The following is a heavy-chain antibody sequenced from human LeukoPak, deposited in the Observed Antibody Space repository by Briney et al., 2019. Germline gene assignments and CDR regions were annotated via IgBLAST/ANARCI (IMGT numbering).Heavy chain of an antibody. Sequence: SETLSLTCTVSGDSITTHPWSWVRQTSGKGLDYIGFIDSNGNTHYYPSLKTRVIISSDTSTNQISLTLNSVAAADTAVYYCSRLAKCDGNCYSFDLWGQGMLVTVPS. CDR1: GDSITTHP. J-gene: IGHJ4*02. CDR3: SRLAKCDGNCYSFDL. V-gene: IGHV4-59*11. CDR2: IDSNGNT. D-gene: IGHD2-15*01.